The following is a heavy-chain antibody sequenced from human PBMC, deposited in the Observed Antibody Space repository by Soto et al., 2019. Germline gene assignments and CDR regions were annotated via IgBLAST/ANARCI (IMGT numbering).Heavy chain of an antibody. D-gene: IGHD5-18*01. CDR2: ISGSGGST. CDR1: GFTFSSYA. Sequence: EVQLLESGGGLVQPGGSLRLSCAASGFTFSSYAMSWVRQAPGKGLEWVSAISGSGGSTYYADSVKGRFTISRDNSKNELYLQMNSLRAEDTAVYYCAKDGEGGWIQLWLYFAYWGQGTVVTDSS. CDR3: AKDGEGGWIQLWLYFAY. V-gene: IGHV3-23*01. J-gene: IGHJ4*02.